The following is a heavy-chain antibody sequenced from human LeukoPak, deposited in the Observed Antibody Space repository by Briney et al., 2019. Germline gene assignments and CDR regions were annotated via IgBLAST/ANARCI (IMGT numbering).Heavy chain of an antibody. D-gene: IGHD3-3*01. CDR2: INPKSGGT. CDR3: ARDSSLLGDYYDFWSGYRPYYFDY. Sequence: ASVKVSCKASGYTFTGYYMHWVRQAPGQGLEWMGWINPKSGGTDYAQKFQGRVSMTRDTSINTAYMELNSLTSDDAAVYYCARDSSLLGDYYDFWSGYRPYYFDYWGQGTLVTVSS. CDR1: GYTFTGYY. V-gene: IGHV1-2*02. J-gene: IGHJ4*02.